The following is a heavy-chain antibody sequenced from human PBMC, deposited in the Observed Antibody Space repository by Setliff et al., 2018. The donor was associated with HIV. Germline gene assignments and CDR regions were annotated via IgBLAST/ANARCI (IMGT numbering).Heavy chain of an antibody. D-gene: IGHD3-10*01. CDR2: IYYSGST. CDR1: GGSISSYY. V-gene: IGHV4-59*12. CDR3: ARDRAWYYYGSGSVFDY. J-gene: IGHJ4*02. Sequence: SETLSLTCTVSGGSISSYYWSWIRQPPGKGLEWIGYIYYSGSTYYNPSLKSRVTISVDTSKNQFSLKLSSVTAADTAVYYCARDRAWYYYGSGSVFDYWGQGTLVTVSS.